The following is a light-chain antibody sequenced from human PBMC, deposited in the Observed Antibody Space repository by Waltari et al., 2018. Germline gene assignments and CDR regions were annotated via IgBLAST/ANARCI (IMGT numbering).Light chain of an antibody. Sequence: EIVLTQSPATLSVSPGERATLSCRASQTINSNLAWYQQQPGQAPRLLIYGASTRAIGIPARFSGSGSGTEFTLTITSLQSEDFAVYFCQQYYSPPPGTFGQGTKLEIK. CDR2: GAS. CDR1: QTINSN. V-gene: IGKV3-15*01. J-gene: IGKJ2*01. CDR3: QQYYSPPPGT.